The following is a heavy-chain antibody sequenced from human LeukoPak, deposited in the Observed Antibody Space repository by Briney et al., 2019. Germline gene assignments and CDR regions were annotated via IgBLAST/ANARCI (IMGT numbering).Heavy chain of an antibody. CDR3: AIKRYYDNNDAPLY. D-gene: IGHD3-16*01. CDR1: GYSFTDYW. J-gene: IGHJ4*02. Sequence: GESLKISCRGSGYSFTDYWIGWMRQMPGKGLEWMGITWPGHSETKYSPSFQGQVTISADESISTAYLQWTSLKASDTVLYYCAIKRYYDNNDAPLYWGQGTLVTISS. CDR2: TWPGHSET. V-gene: IGHV5-51*01.